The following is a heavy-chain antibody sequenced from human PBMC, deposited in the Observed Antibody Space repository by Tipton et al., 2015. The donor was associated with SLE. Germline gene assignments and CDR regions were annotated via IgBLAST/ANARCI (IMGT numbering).Heavy chain of an antibody. J-gene: IGHJ4*02. Sequence: GSLRLSCAASGFTFSSYEMNWVRQAPGKGLEWVSYISSSGGTIYYADSVKGRFTISRDNAKNSLYLQMNSLRAEDTAVYYCARVPRPDSSGSPLGYWGQGTLVTVSS. V-gene: IGHV3-48*03. CDR2: ISSSGGTI. D-gene: IGHD3-22*01. CDR3: ARVPRPDSSGSPLGY. CDR1: GFTFSSYE.